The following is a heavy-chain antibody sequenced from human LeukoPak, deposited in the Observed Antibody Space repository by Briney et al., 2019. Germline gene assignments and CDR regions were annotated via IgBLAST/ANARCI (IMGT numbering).Heavy chain of an antibody. Sequence: PGGSLRLSCAASGFTVSSNYMSWVRQAPGRGLERVPLIYSDDTTYYADSVKGRFTISRDNSKNTLYLQMNSLRAEDTAVYYCARGDTSGYQIGPFDYWGQGTLVTVSS. V-gene: IGHV3-53*01. J-gene: IGHJ4*02. D-gene: IGHD3-22*01. CDR1: GFTVSSNY. CDR2: IYSDDTT. CDR3: ARGDTSGYQIGPFDY.